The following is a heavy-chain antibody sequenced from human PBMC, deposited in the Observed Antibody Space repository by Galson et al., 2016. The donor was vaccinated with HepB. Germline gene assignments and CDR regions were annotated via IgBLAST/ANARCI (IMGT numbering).Heavy chain of an antibody. CDR1: GGSITENW. J-gene: IGHJ2*01. D-gene: IGHD1-26*01. Sequence: SETLSLTCAVSGGSITENWWSWIRQPPGKGLEWIGYIYYSGTTKYNPSLKSRVTISVDTSKNQFSLKLRSVTAADTAVYYCARGVGARGLYYWYFDLWGRGTLVTVSS. CDR3: ARGVGARGLYYWYFDL. CDR2: IYYSGTT. V-gene: IGHV4-59*01.